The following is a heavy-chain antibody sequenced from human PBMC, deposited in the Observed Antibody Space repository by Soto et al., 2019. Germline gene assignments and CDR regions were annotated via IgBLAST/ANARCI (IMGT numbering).Heavy chain of an antibody. J-gene: IGHJ4*02. CDR2: INHSGST. CDR3: ARGMDDYVWGSYRFDY. D-gene: IGHD3-16*02. V-gene: IGHV4-34*01. Sequence: TSETLSLTCAGYGGSFSGFYWSWIRQPPGKGLEWIGEINHSGSTNYNPSLKSRVTISVDTSKNQFSLKLSSVIAADTAVYYCARGMDDYVWGSYRFDYWGQGTLVTVSS. CDR1: GGSFSGFY.